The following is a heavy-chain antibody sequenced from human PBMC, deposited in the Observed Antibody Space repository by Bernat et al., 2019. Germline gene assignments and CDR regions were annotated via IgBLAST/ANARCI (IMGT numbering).Heavy chain of an antibody. CDR2: IESDGVNT. D-gene: IGHD3-3*02. Sequence: ELQLVESGGDLVQTGGSLRLSCSASGFTVSSDAMHWVRQAPGKGLEFVSAIESDGVNTYYADSVKGRFTMSRDISKNTLNLQMSSLRAEDSAIYYCVKGAFMRTGLDYWGQGTLVTVSS. CDR1: GFTVSSDA. CDR3: VKGAFMRTGLDY. V-gene: IGHV3-64D*06. J-gene: IGHJ4*02.